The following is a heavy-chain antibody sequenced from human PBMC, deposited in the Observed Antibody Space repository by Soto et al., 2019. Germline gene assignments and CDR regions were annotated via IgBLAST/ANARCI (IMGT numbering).Heavy chain of an antibody. CDR2: ISYDGSNK. CDR1: GFTFSSYA. D-gene: IGHD3-9*01. CDR3: ARDRYGLGP. J-gene: IGHJ5*02. V-gene: IGHV3-30-3*01. Sequence: GGSLRLSCAASGFTFSSYAMHWVRQAPGKGLEWVAVISYDGSNKYYADSVKGRFTISRDNSKNTLYLQMNSLRAEDTAVYYCARDRYGLGPWGRGTLVTVSS.